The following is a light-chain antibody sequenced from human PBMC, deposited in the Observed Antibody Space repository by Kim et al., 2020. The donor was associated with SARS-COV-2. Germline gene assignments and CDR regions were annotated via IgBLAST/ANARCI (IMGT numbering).Light chain of an antibody. Sequence: QRVTISCTGSSSNIGAGYDVHWYQQLPGTAPKLLIYGNSNRRSGVPDRFSGSKSGTSASLAITGLQAEDEADYYCQSYDSSLSGWVFGGGTQLTVL. CDR3: QSYDSSLSGWV. CDR1: SSNIGAGYD. J-gene: IGLJ3*02. V-gene: IGLV1-40*01. CDR2: GNS.